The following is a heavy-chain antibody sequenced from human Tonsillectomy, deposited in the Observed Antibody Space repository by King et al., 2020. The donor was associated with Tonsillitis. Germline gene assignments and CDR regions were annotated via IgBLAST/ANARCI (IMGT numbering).Heavy chain of an antibody. J-gene: IGHJ5*02. CDR1: GFTFSSYG. CDR2: IAYDGSNE. V-gene: IGHV3-30*03. Sequence: VQLVESGGGVVQPGRSLRLSCAASGFTFSSYGMHWVRQAPGKGLEWVAVIAYDGSNEYCADSVKGRFTISRDNSKNTLYLQMNSLRAEDTAVYFCARSRTTYSSWHCPDSWGQGTLVTVSS. CDR3: ARSRTTYSSWHCPDS. D-gene: IGHD6-6*01.